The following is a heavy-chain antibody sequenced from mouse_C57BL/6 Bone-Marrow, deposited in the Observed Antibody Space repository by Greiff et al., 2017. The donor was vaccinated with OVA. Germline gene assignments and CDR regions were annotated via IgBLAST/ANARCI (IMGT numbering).Heavy chain of an antibody. J-gene: IGHJ2*01. D-gene: IGHD1-1*01. CDR1: GYAFSSSW. V-gene: IGHV1-82*01. CDR3: ASDYYGSSFDY. Sequence: VKLMESGPELVKPGASVKISCKASGYAFSSSWMNWVKQRPGKGLEWIGRIYPGDGDTNYNGKFKGKATLTADKSSSTAYLQLSSLTSEDSAVYFCASDYYGSSFDYWGQGTTLTVSS. CDR2: IYPGDGDT.